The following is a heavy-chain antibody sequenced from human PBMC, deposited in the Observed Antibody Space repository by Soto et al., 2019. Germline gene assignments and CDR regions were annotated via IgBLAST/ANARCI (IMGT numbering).Heavy chain of an antibody. Sequence: QVQLVESGGGVVQPGRSLRLSCAASGFTFSSYAMHWVRQAPGKGLEWVAVISYDGSNKYYADSVKGRFTISRDNSKNTLYLQMNSLRAEDTAVYYCARVKGYYYYGMDVWGQGTTVTVSS. J-gene: IGHJ6*02. CDR2: ISYDGSNK. V-gene: IGHV3-30-3*01. CDR1: GFTFSSYA. CDR3: ARVKGYYYYGMDV.